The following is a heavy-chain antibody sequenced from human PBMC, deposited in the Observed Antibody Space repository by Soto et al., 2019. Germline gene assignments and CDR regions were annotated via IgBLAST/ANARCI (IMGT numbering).Heavy chain of an antibody. J-gene: IGHJ5*02. CDR3: ARQVVAARWFDP. D-gene: IGHD2-15*01. Sequence: SETLSLTCAVYGGSFSGYYWSWIRQPPGKGLEWIGEINHSGSTNYNPSLKSRVTISVDTSKNQFSLKLNSATAADTAVYYCARQVVAARWFDPWGQGTLVTVSS. CDR2: INHSGST. V-gene: IGHV4-34*01. CDR1: GGSFSGYY.